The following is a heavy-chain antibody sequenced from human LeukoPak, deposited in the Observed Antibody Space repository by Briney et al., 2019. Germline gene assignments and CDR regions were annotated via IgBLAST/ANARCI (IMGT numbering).Heavy chain of an antibody. CDR3: ARSTVMKRKNFDY. J-gene: IGHJ4*02. D-gene: IGHD4-17*01. CDR2: MNPNSGNT. CDR1: GYTFTSYD. V-gene: IGHV1-8*01. Sequence: ASVKVSCKASGYTFTSYDINWVRQATGQGLEWMGWMNPNSGNTGYAQKFQGRVTMTRNTSISTAYMELSSLRSEDTAVYHCARSTVMKRKNFDYWGQGTLVTVSS.